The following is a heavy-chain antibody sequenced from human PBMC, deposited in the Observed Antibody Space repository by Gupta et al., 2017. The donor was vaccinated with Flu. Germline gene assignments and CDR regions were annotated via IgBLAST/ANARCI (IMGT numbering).Heavy chain of an antibody. J-gene: IGHJ3*02. D-gene: IGHD2-15*01. Sequence: QVQLQESGPGLVKPSETLSLTCTVSAGSVSSGNYYRSWIRQPPGKGLEWIGCIYDSESTNYNPSLKSRVTISVDTSKNQFSLRLSSVTAADTALYYCTRDGSSRPAVIWGPGTMVTVSS. CDR2: IYDSEST. CDR3: TRDGSSRPAVI. CDR1: AGSVSSGNYY. V-gene: IGHV4-61*01.